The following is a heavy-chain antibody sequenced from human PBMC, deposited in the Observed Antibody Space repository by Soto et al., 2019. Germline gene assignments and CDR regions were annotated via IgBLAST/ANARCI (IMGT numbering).Heavy chain of an antibody. CDR3: AREDSSTSFDY. CDR2: IYYSGST. V-gene: IGHV4-59*01. CDR1: GGSIGSYY. D-gene: IGHD6-13*01. Sequence: SEILSHTCTVFGGSIGSYYWSWIRQPPGKGLEWIGYIYYSGSTNYNPSLKSRVTISVDTSKNQFSLKLSSVTAADTAVYYCAREDSSTSFDYWRQGTLVTVSS. J-gene: IGHJ4*02.